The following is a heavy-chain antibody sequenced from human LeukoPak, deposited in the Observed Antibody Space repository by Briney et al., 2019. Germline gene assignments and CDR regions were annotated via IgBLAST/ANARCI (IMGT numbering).Heavy chain of an antibody. CDR2: ISAYNGNT. CDR1: GYTFTSYG. CDR3: ALSLHYYDSSGYWGDYFDY. V-gene: IGHV1-18*01. D-gene: IGHD3-22*01. Sequence: ASVKVSCKASGYTFTSYGISWVRQAPGQGLEWMGWISAYNGNTNYAQKLQGRVTMTTDTSTSTAYMELRSLRSDDTAVYYCALSLHYYDSSGYWGDYFDYWGQRTLVTVSS. J-gene: IGHJ4*02.